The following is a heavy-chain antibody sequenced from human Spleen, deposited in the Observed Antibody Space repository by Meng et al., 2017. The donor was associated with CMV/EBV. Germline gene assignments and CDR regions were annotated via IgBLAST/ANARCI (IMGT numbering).Heavy chain of an antibody. CDR2: ISSSSSYI. D-gene: IGHD2-2*02. V-gene: IGHV3-21*01. J-gene: IGHJ3*02. CDR3: ARSYCSSASRYISLWAFDI. CDR1: GLTLSDYS. Sequence: GESLKISCAASGLTLSDYSLHWVRQAPGKGLEWVSSISSSSSYISYADSVKGRFTISRDNAKDSLYLQMSSLRTEDTAFYYCARSYCSSASRYISLWAFDIWGQGTLVTVSS.